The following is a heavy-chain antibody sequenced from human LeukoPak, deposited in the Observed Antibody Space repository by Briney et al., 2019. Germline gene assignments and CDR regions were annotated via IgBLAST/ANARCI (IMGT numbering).Heavy chain of an antibody. CDR3: ATSRTFDY. D-gene: IGHD3-3*01. J-gene: IGHJ4*02. V-gene: IGHV3-74*01. CDR2: INSDGSST. CDR1: GFTFSSYW. Sequence: PGGSLRLSCAASGFTFSSYWMDWVRQAPGKGLVWLSRINSDGSSTSYADSVKGRFTISRDNAKNTLYLQMNSLRADDTAVYYCATSRTFDYWGQGTLVTVSS.